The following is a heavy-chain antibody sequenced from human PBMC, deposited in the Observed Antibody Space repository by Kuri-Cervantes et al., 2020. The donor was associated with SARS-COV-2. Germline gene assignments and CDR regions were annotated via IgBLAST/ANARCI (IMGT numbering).Heavy chain of an antibody. D-gene: IGHD6-19*01. J-gene: IGHJ2*01. CDR3: ARDYSSGWYMYWYFDL. V-gene: IGHV3-30*02. CDR1: GFTFSSYS. Sequence: GESLKISCAASGFTFSSYSMNWVRQAPGKGLEWVGFLRYDGGENHYADSVKGRFTISRDNAKNSLYLQMNSLRAEDTAVYYCARDYSSGWYMYWYFDLWGRGTLVTVSS. CDR2: LRYDGGEN.